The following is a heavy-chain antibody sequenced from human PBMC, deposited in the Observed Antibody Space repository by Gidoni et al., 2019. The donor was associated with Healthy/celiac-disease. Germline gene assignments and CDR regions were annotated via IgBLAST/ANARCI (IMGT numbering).Heavy chain of an antibody. CDR3: ARVDTAYHFDY. Sequence: EVQLVESGGGLVKPGGSLRLACAASGFTFSSYSMNSVRQAPGKGLEWVSSIISISSYIYYADSVKGRFTISRDNAKNSLYLQMNSLRAEDTAVYYCARVDTAYHFDYWGQGTLVTVSS. J-gene: IGHJ4*02. D-gene: IGHD5-18*01. CDR1: GFTFSSYS. CDR2: IISISSYI. V-gene: IGHV3-21*01.